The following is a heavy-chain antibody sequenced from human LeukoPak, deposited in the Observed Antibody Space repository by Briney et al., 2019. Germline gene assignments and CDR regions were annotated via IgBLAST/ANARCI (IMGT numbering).Heavy chain of an antibody. V-gene: IGHV1-18*01. J-gene: IGHJ4*02. D-gene: IGHD4-17*01. CDR1: GYTFTSYG. CDR3: ARDHRATVTTTIDY. CDR2: ISAYNGNT. Sequence: SVKVSCKASGYTFTSYGISWVRQAPGQGLEWMGWISAYNGNTNYAQKLQGRVTMTTDTSTSTAYMELRSLRSDDTAVYYCARDHRATVTTTIDYWGQGTLVTVSS.